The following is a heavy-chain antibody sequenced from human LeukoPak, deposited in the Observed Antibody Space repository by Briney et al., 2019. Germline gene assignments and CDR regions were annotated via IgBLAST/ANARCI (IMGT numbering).Heavy chain of an antibody. J-gene: IGHJ4*02. CDR2: ISSNSSYI. V-gene: IGHV3-21*01. Sequence: GGSLRLSCAASGFTFSSYSMTWVRQAPGKGLEWVSSISSNSSYIYYADSMKGRFTISRDNAKNSLYLQMNSLRAEDTAVYYCARGTLSRFDYWGQGTLVTVSS. CDR1: GFTFSSYS. CDR3: ARGTLSRFDY.